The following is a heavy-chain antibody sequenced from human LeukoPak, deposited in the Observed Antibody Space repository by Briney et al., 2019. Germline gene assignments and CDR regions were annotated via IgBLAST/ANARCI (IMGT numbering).Heavy chain of an antibody. V-gene: IGHV3-21*01. J-gene: IGHJ6*04. Sequence: PGGSLRLSCAASGFIFNNYGLVWVRQAPGKGLEWVSSISSSSTSIYYADSVKGRFTISRDNAKNSLYLQVNGLGAEDTAVYYCARDSKLYCSSTSCYMDVWGKGTTVTVSS. D-gene: IGHD2-2*01. CDR2: ISSSSTSI. CDR3: ARDSKLYCSSTSCYMDV. CDR1: GFIFNNYG.